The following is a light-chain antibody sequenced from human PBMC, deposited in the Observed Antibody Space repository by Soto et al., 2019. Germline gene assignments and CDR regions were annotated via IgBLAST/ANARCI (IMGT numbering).Light chain of an antibody. Sequence: DIVMTQSPDSLAVSLGEKATINCKSSQSILYSPNNKNYLAWYQQKPGQPPKLLIYWASTRESGVPDRFSGSGSGTDFTLTISSLQAEDVAVYYCHQYYSGPQTYGQGTELEIK. CDR2: WAS. J-gene: IGKJ2*01. CDR3: HQYYSGPQT. CDR1: QSILYSPNNKNY. V-gene: IGKV4-1*01.